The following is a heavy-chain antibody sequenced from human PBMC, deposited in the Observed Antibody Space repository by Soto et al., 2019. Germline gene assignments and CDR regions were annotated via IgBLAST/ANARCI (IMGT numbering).Heavy chain of an antibody. CDR1: GGSISSYY. Sequence: QVQLQESGPGLVKPSETLSLTCTVSGGSISSYYWSWIRQPPGKGLEWIGYIYYSGSPNYNPSLQRRVTISVDTSKNQFSLKLSSVTAADTAVYYCASSNIAAAGFYYYGMDVWGRGTTVTVSS. V-gene: IGHV4-59*01. D-gene: IGHD6-13*01. CDR2: IYYSGSP. CDR3: ASSNIAAAGFYYYGMDV. J-gene: IGHJ6*02.